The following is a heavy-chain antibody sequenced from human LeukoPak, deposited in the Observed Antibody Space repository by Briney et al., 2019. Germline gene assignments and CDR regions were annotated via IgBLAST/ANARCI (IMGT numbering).Heavy chain of an antibody. CDR3: ARDSITYDSSAPPPFDY. D-gene: IGHD3-22*01. J-gene: IGHJ4*02. Sequence: SETLSLTCTVSGGSISSSSYYWGWIRQPPGKGLEWIGSIYYSGSTYYNPSLKSRVTISVDTSKNQFSLKLSSVTAADTAVYYCARDSITYDSSAPPPFDYWGQGTLVTVSS. CDR2: IYYSGST. CDR1: GGSISSSSYY. V-gene: IGHV4-39*07.